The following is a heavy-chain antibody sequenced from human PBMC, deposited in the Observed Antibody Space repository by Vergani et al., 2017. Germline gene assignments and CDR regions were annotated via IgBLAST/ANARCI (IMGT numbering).Heavy chain of an antibody. CDR3: AKNYRTALIKSGTNWFAP. Sequence: QVQLVQSGAEVKKPGSSMKVSCKASGDTFDNLAISWLRQGPGQGLEWMGMVTPMFGTSDYAQKFKGRVTITEDKSTTTVYMELSSLGSEDTAVYYCAKNYRTALIKSGTNWFAPWGQGTRVTVSS. CDR2: VTPMFGTS. V-gene: IGHV1-69*06. CDR1: GDTFDNLA. J-gene: IGHJ5*01. D-gene: IGHD3-16*02.